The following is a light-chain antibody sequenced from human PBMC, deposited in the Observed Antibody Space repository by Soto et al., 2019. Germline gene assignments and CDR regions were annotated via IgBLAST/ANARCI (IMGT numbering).Light chain of an antibody. CDR3: QVWDSSSDHYV. CDR2: YDS. J-gene: IGLJ1*01. CDR1: NIGSKS. Sequence: YELTQPPSVSVAPGKTARITCGGNNIGSKSVPWYQQKPGQAPVLVIYYDSDRPSGIPERFSGSNSGNTATLTISRVEAGDEADYYCQVWDSSSDHYVFGTGTKLTVL. V-gene: IGLV3-21*04.